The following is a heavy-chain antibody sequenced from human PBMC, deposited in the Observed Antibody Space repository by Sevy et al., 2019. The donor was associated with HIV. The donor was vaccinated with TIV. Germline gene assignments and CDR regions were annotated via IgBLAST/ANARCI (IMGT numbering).Heavy chain of an antibody. CDR1: GFTFSSYA. D-gene: IGHD6-13*01. J-gene: IGHJ3*02. V-gene: IGHV3-30-3*01. CDR3: ARGGRQQLVTVREQTGHAFDI. CDR2: ISYDGSNK. Sequence: GGSLRLSCAASGFTFSSYAMHWVRQAPGKGLEWVAVISYDGSNKYYADSVKGRFTISRDNSKNTLYLQMNSLRAEDTAVYDGARGGRQQLVTVREQTGHAFDIWGQGTMVTVSS.